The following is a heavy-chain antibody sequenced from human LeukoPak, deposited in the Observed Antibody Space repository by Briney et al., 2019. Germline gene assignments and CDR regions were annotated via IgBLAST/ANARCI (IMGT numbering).Heavy chain of an antibody. CDR1: GASISSNNW. J-gene: IGHJ3*01. CDR2: DHTGGI. V-gene: IGHV4-4*02. Sequence: SETLSLTCTVSGASISSNNWWGWVRQSPEKGLEWIGDDHTGGIIFTPSLESRLSLSVDKSKNQFSLKLRSVTAADTAVYYCARVFRLWGMEGDPWTFDVWGPGTMVIVSS. CDR3: ARVFRLWGMEGDPWTFDV. D-gene: IGHD2-21*01.